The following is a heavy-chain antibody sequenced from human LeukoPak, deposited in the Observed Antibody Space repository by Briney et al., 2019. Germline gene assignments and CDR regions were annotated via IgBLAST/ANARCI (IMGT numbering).Heavy chain of an antibody. D-gene: IGHD3-22*01. CDR3: ARVAYYYDSSGLGDLDY. CDR2: IIPIVGTA. Sequence: SVKVYCKASGGTFSSYAISWVRQAPGQGLEWMGGIIPIVGTANYAQKFQGRVTITADESTSTAYMELSSLRSEDTAVYYCARVAYYYDSSGLGDLDYWGQGTLVTVSS. CDR1: GGTFSSYA. J-gene: IGHJ4*02. V-gene: IGHV1-69*13.